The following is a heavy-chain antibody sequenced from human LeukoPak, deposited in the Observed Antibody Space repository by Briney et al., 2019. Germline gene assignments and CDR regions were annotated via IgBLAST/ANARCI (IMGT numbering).Heavy chain of an antibody. D-gene: IGHD2-15*01. CDR2: IKTDGSEK. J-gene: IGHJ5*02. CDR3: AKFLPSASDWFDP. V-gene: IGHV3-7*01. Sequence: GGSLRLSCEGSGFTFSNYWMGWVRQAPGKGLQWVANIKTDGSEKYYVDSVKGRFTISRDNAKNSLYLQMNTLRAEDTAVYYCAKFLPSASDWFDPWGQGTLVTVSS. CDR1: GFTFSNYW.